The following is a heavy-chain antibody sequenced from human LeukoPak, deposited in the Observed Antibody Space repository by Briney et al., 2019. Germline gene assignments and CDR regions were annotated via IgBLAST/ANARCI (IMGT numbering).Heavy chain of an antibody. D-gene: IGHD3-3*02. CDR2: IYYSGGT. Sequence: SETLSLTCTVSGGSISSYYWSWIRQPPGKGLEWIGYIYYSGGTNYNPSLKSRVTISVDTSKNQFSLKLSSVTAADTAVYYCARVAPQNWFDPWGQGTLVTVSS. CDR1: GGSISSYY. V-gene: IGHV4-59*01. CDR3: ARVAPQNWFDP. J-gene: IGHJ5*02.